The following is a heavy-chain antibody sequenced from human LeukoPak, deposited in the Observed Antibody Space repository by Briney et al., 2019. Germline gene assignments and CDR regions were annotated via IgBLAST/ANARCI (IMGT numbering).Heavy chain of an antibody. Sequence: PGGSLRLSCAASGFTFSSYAMSWVRQAPGKGLEWVSTISDSGGSTYSADSVKGRFTVSRDNSKNTVYLQMNSLRAGDTAVYYCVKDRGIAGAEYFDYWGQGTLVTVSS. V-gene: IGHV3-23*01. J-gene: IGHJ4*02. D-gene: IGHD1-26*01. CDR1: GFTFSSYA. CDR3: VKDRGIAGAEYFDY. CDR2: ISDSGGST.